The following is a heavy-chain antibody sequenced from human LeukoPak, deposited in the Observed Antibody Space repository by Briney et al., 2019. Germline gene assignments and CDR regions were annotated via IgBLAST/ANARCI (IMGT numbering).Heavy chain of an antibody. D-gene: IGHD3-22*01. Sequence: PGGSLRLPCAASGFTFSSYAMSWVRQAPGKGLEWVLAISGSGGSTYYADSVKGRFTISRDNSKNTLYLQMNSLRAEDTAVYYCAKVYDSSGYYFNYWGQGTLVTVSS. CDR3: AKVYDSSGYYFNY. V-gene: IGHV3-23*01. CDR1: GFTFSSYA. J-gene: IGHJ4*02. CDR2: ISGSGGST.